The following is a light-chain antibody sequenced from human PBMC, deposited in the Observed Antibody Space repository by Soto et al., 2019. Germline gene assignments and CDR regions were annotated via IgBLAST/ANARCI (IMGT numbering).Light chain of an antibody. J-gene: IGLJ2*01. Sequence: QSVRTPPASVSGSHGKSITISCTGTSSDVGGYNYVSSYQQHPGKAPKLIIYEVSNRPSGVSTRFSGSKSGNPASLTISGLQAEDEADYYCSSYTSSSTVVFGGGTKLTVL. CDR1: SSDVGGYNY. V-gene: IGLV2-14*01. CDR2: EVS. CDR3: SSYTSSSTVV.